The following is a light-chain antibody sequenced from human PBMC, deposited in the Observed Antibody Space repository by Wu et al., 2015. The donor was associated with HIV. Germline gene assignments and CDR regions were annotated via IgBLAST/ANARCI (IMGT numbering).Light chain of an antibody. V-gene: IGKV1-27*01. CDR2: AAS. CDR3: QKYNDAPWT. J-gene: IGKJ1*01. CDR1: QAISSY. Sequence: DIQMTQSPSSLSASVGDRVTITCRASQAISSYLAWYQQKPGKAPQLLIFAASTLQSGVPSRFSGSGSGTDFTPTINTLLPEDVATYYCQKYNDAPWTFGQGTKVEIK.